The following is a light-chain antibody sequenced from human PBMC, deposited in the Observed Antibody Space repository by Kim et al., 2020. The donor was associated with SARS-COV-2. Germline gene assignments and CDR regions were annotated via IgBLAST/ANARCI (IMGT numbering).Light chain of an antibody. CDR2: GKN. CDR1: SLRRYY. Sequence: SSELTQDPAVSVALGQTVRISCQGDSLRRYYATWYQQKPRQSPVVVNYGKNNRPSGIPDRFSGSSSGNTASLTITGAQAEDEADYYCQSRDSSDKVVFGGGTKLSFL. J-gene: IGLJ2*01. CDR3: QSRDSSDKVV. V-gene: IGLV3-19*01.